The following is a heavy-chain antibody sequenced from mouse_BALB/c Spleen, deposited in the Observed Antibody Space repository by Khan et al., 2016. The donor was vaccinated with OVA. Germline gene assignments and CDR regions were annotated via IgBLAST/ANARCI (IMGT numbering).Heavy chain of an antibody. Sequence: EVELVESGGGLVKPGGSLKLSCAASGFTFSDYYMYWVRQTPEKRLEWVATISDGGSYTYYPDSVKGRFTISRDNAKNYLYLQLSVLKSEDTAMYYCARAGYGGFAYWGQGTLVTVSA. CDR2: ISDGGSYT. CDR1: GFTFSDYY. V-gene: IGHV5-4*02. D-gene: IGHD1-1*02. CDR3: ARAGYGGFAY. J-gene: IGHJ3*01.